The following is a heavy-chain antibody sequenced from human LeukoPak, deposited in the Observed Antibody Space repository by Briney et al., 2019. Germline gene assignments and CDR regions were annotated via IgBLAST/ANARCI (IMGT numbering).Heavy chain of an antibody. CDR3: ARVRTEWYIDL. J-gene: IGHJ2*01. Sequence: PGGSLRLSCAASGFIVSPYWVTWVRQAPGMGLEWVANMKEDGGEKFYVDSVRGRFTISRDNAKNSLYLQMNSLRVEDTGVYYCARVRTEWYIDLWGRGTLVTVST. CDR1: GFIVSPYW. D-gene: IGHD2-8*02. V-gene: IGHV3-7*01. CDR2: MKEDGGEK.